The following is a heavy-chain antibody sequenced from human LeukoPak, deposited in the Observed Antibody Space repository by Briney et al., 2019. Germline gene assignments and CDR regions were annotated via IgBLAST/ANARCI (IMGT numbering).Heavy chain of an antibody. CDR3: AATIAADAGYYSLDV. Sequence: SVKVSCKASGGTFSSYAISWVRQAPGQGLEWMGGIIPIFGTANYAQKFQGRVTITADESTSTAYMELSSLRSEDTAVYYCAATIAADAGYYSLDVWGQGTTVTVSS. CDR1: GGTFSSYA. J-gene: IGHJ6*02. V-gene: IGHV1-69*13. CDR2: IIPIFGTA. D-gene: IGHD6-13*01.